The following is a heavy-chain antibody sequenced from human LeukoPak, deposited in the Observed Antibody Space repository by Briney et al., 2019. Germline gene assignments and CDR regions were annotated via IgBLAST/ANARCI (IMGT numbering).Heavy chain of an antibody. V-gene: IGHV3-33*01. CDR2: IWYDGSNK. D-gene: IGHD5-24*01. J-gene: IGHJ4*02. Sequence: GGSLRLSCAASGFTFSTYGMHWVRQAPGKGLEWVAAIWYDGSNKYYADSVKGRFTISRDNSKNTLYLQMNSLRAEDTAVYYCARGDGYNFGLHDYWGQGTLVTVSS. CDR1: GFTFSTYG. CDR3: ARGDGYNFGLHDY.